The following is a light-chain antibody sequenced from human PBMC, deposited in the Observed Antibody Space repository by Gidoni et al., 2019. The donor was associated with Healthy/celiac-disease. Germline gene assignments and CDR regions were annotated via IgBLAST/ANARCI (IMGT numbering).Light chain of an antibody. Sequence: SYELTQPPSVSVSPGQTASISCSGDKLGNKFSCWYQQKPDQSPVLVIYQDIKRPSGIPERFSGSNSGNTATLTISETQAMDEADYYCQAWDTSTHVVFGGGTKLTVL. CDR3: QAWDTSTHVV. J-gene: IGLJ2*01. V-gene: IGLV3-1*01. CDR1: KLGNKF. CDR2: QDI.